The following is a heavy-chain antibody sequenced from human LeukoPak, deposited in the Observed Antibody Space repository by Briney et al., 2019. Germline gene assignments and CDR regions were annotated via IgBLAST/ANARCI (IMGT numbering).Heavy chain of an antibody. CDR3: AKGMPHCSSTSCYLDH. CDR2: ISWNSGTM. Sequence: QPGGSLRLSCAASGFTFADYAMHWVRQAPGKGMEWVSGISWNSGTMYYADSVKGRFIISRDTSKNTLYLQMNSLRAEDTAIYYCAKGMPHCSSTSCYLDHWGQGTLVTVSS. V-gene: IGHV3-9*01. CDR1: GFTFADYA. J-gene: IGHJ4*02. D-gene: IGHD2-2*01.